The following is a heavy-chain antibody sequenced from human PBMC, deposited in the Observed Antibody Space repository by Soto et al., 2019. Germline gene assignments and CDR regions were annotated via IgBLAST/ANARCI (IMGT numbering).Heavy chain of an antibody. Sequence: SETLSLTCTVSGGSISSYYWSWIRQPPGKGLEWIGYIYYSGSTNYNPSLKSRVTISVDTSKNQFSLKLSSVTAADTAVYYCAREFRLLDDYYYGMDVWGQGTTVTVS. V-gene: IGHV4-59*12. CDR1: GGSISSYY. CDR3: AREFRLLDDYYYGMDV. CDR2: IYYSGST. D-gene: IGHD3-22*01. J-gene: IGHJ6*02.